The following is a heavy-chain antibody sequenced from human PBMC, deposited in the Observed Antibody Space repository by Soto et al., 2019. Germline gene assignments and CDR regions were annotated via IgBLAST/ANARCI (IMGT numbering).Heavy chain of an antibody. D-gene: IGHD7-27*01. Sequence: ASETLSLTCTVSGGSISSYYWSWIRQPPGKGLEWIGYIYYSGSTNYNPSLKSRVTISVDTSKNQFSLKLSSVTAADTAVYYCARDSNWGYYYYYGMDVWGQGTTVTVSS. V-gene: IGHV4-59*01. J-gene: IGHJ6*02. CDR1: GGSISSYY. CDR2: IYYSGST. CDR3: ARDSNWGYYYYYGMDV.